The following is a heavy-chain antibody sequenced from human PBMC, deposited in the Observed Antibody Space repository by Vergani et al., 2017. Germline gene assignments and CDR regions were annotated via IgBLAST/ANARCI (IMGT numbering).Heavy chain of an antibody. CDR1: GGSICSGGYS. Sequence: QLQLQESGSGLVKPSQTLSLTCAVSGGSICSGGYSWSWIRQPPGKGLEWIGYNYHSGRTYYNPSLKSRVTISVDRYKNQFSLKLSSVTDADTAVYHCDRSWGYCSSTSCYKYYFDYWGQGTLVTVSS. D-gene: IGHD2-2*02. V-gene: IGHV4-30-2*01. J-gene: IGHJ4*02. CDR3: DRSWGYCSSTSCYKYYFDY. CDR2: NYHSGRT.